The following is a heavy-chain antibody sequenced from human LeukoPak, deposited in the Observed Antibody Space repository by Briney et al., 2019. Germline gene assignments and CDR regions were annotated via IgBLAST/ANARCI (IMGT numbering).Heavy chain of an antibody. D-gene: IGHD6-13*01. CDR3: ARVFQKQLSDY. J-gene: IGHJ4*02. CDR1: GYTFNSYY. V-gene: IGHV1-2*02. Sequence: ASVKVSCKASGYTFNSYYIHWVRQAPGQGLEWMGWINPNSGGTNYAQKFQGRVTMTRDTSISTAYMELSRLRSDDTAVYYCARVFQKQLSDYWGQGSLVTVSS. CDR2: INPNSGGT.